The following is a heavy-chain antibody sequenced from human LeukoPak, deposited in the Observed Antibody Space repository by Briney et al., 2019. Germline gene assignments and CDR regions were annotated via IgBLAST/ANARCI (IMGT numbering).Heavy chain of an antibody. Sequence: GASVKVSCKASGYTFTGYYMHWVRQAPGQGLEWMGWINPNGGGTNYAQKFQGRVTMTRDTSISTAYMELSRLRSDDTAVYYCARQEYSSSWYSEYYFDYWGQGTLVTVSS. CDR1: GYTFTGYY. CDR3: ARQEYSSSWYSEYYFDY. D-gene: IGHD6-13*01. V-gene: IGHV1-2*02. J-gene: IGHJ4*02. CDR2: INPNGGGT.